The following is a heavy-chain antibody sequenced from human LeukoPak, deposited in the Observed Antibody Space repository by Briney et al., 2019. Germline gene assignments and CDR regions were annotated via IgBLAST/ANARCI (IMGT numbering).Heavy chain of an antibody. V-gene: IGHV3-30-3*01. D-gene: IGHD3-22*01. J-gene: IGHJ5*02. CDR1: GFTFSSYA. CDR3: ARDLAVLYDSSGYSFDP. CDR2: ISYDGSNK. Sequence: GGSLRLSCAASGFTFSSYAMHWVRQAPGKGLEGVAVISYDGSNKYYADSVKGRFTISRDNSKNTLYLQMNSLRAEDTAVYYCARDLAVLYDSSGYSFDPWGQGTLVTVSS.